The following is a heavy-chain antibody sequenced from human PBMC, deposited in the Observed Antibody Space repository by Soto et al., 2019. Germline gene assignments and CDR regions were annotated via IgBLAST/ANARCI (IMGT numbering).Heavy chain of an antibody. Sequence: ESGGGVVQRGGSLRLSCAVSGFTFSGYGMHWVRQAPGKGLEWVAILWSDGSTKYYIDSVKGRFTISRDNSRNRVYLEMNSLRAEDTAVYYCARDFYFGSGTGCPDIWGQGTMVTVSS. J-gene: IGHJ3*02. CDR2: LWSDGSTK. CDR1: GFTFSGYG. CDR3: ARDFYFGSGTGCPDI. V-gene: IGHV3-33*01. D-gene: IGHD3-10*01.